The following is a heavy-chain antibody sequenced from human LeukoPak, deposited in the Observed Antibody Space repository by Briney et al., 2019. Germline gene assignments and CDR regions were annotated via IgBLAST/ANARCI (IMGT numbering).Heavy chain of an antibody. CDR1: GYTFTSYD. V-gene: IGHV1-8*01. D-gene: IGHD1-26*01. CDR3: ARGRELLLYRAPVDY. Sequence: ASVKVSCKASGYTFTSYDINWVRQATGQGLEWMGWMNPNSGNTGYAQKFQGRVTMTTNTSISTAYMELSSLRSEDTAVYYCARGRELLLYRAPVDYWGQGTLVTVSS. CDR2: MNPNSGNT. J-gene: IGHJ4*02.